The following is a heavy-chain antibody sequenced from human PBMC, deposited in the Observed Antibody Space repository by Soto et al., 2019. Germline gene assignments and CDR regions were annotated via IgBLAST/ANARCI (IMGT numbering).Heavy chain of an antibody. CDR2: IGPESGAT. D-gene: IGHD1-26*01. Sequence: VASVKVSCKASGYTFTGHYIRWVRQAPEQGPEWMGEIGPESGATRYAQKFQGRVTMTRDTSITTVYMELKNLSPDDTAIYYCGRGRSGQIVVFYWGQGTPVTVSS. CDR1: GYTFTGHY. CDR3: GRGRSGQIVVFY. J-gene: IGHJ4*02. V-gene: IGHV1-2*02.